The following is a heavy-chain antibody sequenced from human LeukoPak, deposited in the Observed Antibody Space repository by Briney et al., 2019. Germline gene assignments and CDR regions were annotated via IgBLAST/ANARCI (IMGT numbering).Heavy chain of an antibody. CDR2: IKEDGSAE. CDR3: SRGDDFSGDS. D-gene: IGHD2-21*02. J-gene: IGHJ5*01. CDR1: GFAFSSDW. Sequence: GGSLRLSCVASGFAFSSDWMTWVRQAPGKGLEWLANIKEDGSAEYYVDSVKGRFIISRDNARNLLYLQMSSLRADDTAVYYCSRGDDFSGDSWGQGTLVTVSS. V-gene: IGHV3-7*04.